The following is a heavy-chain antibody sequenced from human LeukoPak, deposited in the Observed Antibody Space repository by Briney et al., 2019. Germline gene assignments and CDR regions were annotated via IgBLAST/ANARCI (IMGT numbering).Heavy chain of an antibody. Sequence: PGRSLRLSCAASGFIFSNYAMSWVRQAPGKGLECVSVISDDGGSTYYADSVKGRFTISRDNSKNTLYLQVNSLRAEDTAVYYCAKHLWRDLLWFGEGYYFGYWGQGTLVTVSS. CDR2: ISDDGGST. CDR3: AKHLWRDLLWFGEGYYFGY. V-gene: IGHV3-23*01. D-gene: IGHD3-10*01. J-gene: IGHJ4*02. CDR1: GFIFSNYA.